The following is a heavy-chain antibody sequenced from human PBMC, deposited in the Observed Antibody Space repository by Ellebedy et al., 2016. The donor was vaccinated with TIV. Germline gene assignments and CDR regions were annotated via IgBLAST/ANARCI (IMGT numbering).Heavy chain of an antibody. CDR2: LGTAGDT. CDR1: GFTFSSYD. D-gene: IGHD1-1*01. CDR3: ARATAGFDY. J-gene: IGHJ4*02. Sequence: GESLKISCAASGFTFSSYDMHWVRQATGRGLEWVSGLGTAGDTYYPGSVKGRFTISRENAKNSLYLQMNSLRAEDTAVYYCARATAGFDYWGQGTLVTVSS. V-gene: IGHV3-13*01.